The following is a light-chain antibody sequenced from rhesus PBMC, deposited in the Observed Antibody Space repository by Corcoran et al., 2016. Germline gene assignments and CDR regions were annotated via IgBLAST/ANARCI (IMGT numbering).Light chain of an antibody. CDR1: QSISSR. CDR2: QAS. V-gene: IGKV3-17*02. J-gene: IGKJ4*01. Sequence: EILLTQSPATLSLSPGERATLYCRASQSISSRLAWYPQKHGKPPRHLNYQASNRVTDIPARFSGSGSGTDFTLTITRLEAEDVAVYFCQQETDWAHVTFGGGTKVEIK. CDR3: QQETDWAHVT.